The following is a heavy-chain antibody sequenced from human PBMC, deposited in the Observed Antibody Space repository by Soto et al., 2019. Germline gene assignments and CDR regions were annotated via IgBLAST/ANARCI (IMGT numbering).Heavy chain of an antibody. D-gene: IGHD1-7*01. J-gene: IGHJ6*02. CDR1: GFTFSSYA. Sequence: EVQLLESGGGLVQPGGSLRLSCAASGFTFSSYAMSWVRQAPGKGLEWVSAISGSGGSTYYADSVKGRFTISRDNSKNTLYLQMNSLRAEDTAVYYCARGSRYNWNYMTKHYYYYGMDVWGQGTTVTVSS. V-gene: IGHV3-23*01. CDR2: ISGSGGST. CDR3: ARGSRYNWNYMTKHYYYYGMDV.